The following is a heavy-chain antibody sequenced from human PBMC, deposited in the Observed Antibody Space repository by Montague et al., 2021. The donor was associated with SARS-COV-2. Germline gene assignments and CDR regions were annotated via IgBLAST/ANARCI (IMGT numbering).Heavy chain of an antibody. V-gene: IGHV3-23*01. CDR3: ARGQNSGMDV. Sequence: GDGPYYXSSVKGRFTISRGNSKNTLYLQLNSLRGEDTAVSYCARGQNSGMDVWGKGTTGIVS. CDR2: GDGP. J-gene: IGHJ6*04.